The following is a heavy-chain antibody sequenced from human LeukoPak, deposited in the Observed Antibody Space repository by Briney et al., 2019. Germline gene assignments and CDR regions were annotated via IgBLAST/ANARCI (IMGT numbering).Heavy chain of an antibody. CDR2: ISDDETYK. CDR1: GFTFNSYS. D-gene: IGHD1-26*01. J-gene: IGHJ3*02. CDR3: ARDLPKWELLRKDAFDI. V-gene: IGHV3-30*14. Sequence: GGSLRLSCAASGFTFNSYSMHWVRQAPGKGLEWVTAISDDETYKFYADSVKGRFTISRDNSKNTLYLQMNSLRAEDTAVYYCARDLPKWELLRKDAFDIWGQGTMVTVSS.